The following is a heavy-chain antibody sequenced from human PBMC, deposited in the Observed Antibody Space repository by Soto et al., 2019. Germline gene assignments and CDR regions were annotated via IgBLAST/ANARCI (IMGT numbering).Heavy chain of an antibody. V-gene: IGHV3-74*01. CDR3: AIRASYYDSSGYFDY. CDR1: GFTFSSYW. CDR2: INSDGSST. J-gene: IGHJ4*02. D-gene: IGHD3-22*01. Sequence: EVQLVESGGGLVQPGGSLRLSCAASGFTFSSYWMHGVRQAPGKGLVWVSRINSDGSSTSYADSVKGRFTISRDNAKNTLYLQKNSLRAEDTAVYYCAIRASYYDSSGYFDYWGQGTLVTVSS.